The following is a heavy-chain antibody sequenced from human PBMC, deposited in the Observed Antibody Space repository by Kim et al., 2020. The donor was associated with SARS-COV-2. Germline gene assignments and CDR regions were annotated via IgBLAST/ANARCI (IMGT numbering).Heavy chain of an antibody. CDR1: GFTFSSYW. CDR2: INSDGSST. D-gene: IGHD3-3*01. V-gene: IGHV3-74*01. Sequence: GGSLRLFCAASGFTFSSYWMHWVRQAPGKGLVWVSRINSDGSSTSYADSVKGRFTISRDNAKNTLYLQMNSLRAEDTAVYYCARGPQFATIFGVVITNYYYGMDVWGQGTTVTVS. J-gene: IGHJ6*01. CDR3: ARGPQFATIFGVVITNYYYGMDV.